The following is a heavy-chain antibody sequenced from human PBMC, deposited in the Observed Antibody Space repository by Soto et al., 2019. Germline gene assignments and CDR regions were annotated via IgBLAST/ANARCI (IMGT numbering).Heavy chain of an antibody. CDR1: GDSISNNNW. Sequence: XXXGLVKPSGTLSLTCAVSGDSISNNNWWSWVRQPPGKGLXWIGEIYHSGSTNYNPSPXXXVTISVDKSKNQFSLKLSSVTAADTAVYYCARSTVTEDCWGQGTLVTVSS. J-gene: IGHJ4*02. CDR2: IYHSGST. D-gene: IGHD4-17*01. V-gene: IGHV4-4*02. CDR3: ARSTVTEDC.